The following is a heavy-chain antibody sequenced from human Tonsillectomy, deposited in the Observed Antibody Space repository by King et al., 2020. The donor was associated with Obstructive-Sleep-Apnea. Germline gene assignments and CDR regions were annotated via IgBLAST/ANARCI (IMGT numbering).Heavy chain of an antibody. CDR1: RFTFSSYG. CDR2: ISYDGRNK. D-gene: IGHD4-17*01. CDR3: AKANYGDYSLGY. V-gene: IGHV3-30*18. Sequence: VQLVESGGGVVQPGRCLRLSCATSRFTFSSYGMHWVRQAPGTGLEWVALISYDGRNKHYADSLKGRFTISRDNSNNTLYLQMKSLRAEDTAVYYCAKANYGDYSLGYWGQGTLVTVSS. J-gene: IGHJ4*02.